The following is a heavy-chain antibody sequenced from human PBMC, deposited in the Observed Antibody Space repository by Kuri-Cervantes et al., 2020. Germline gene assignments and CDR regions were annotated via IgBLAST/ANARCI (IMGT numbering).Heavy chain of an antibody. V-gene: IGHV4-39*07. CDR1: GGSISSGDYY. CDR2: IYYSGST. D-gene: IGHD4-23*01. CDR3: AREGLEYGGSDY. Sequence: GSLRLSCTVSGGSISSGDYYWSWIRQPPGKGLEWIGSIYYSGSTYYNPSLKSRVTISVDTSKNQFSLKLSSVTAADTAVYYCAREGLEYGGSDYWGQGTLVTVSS. J-gene: IGHJ4*02.